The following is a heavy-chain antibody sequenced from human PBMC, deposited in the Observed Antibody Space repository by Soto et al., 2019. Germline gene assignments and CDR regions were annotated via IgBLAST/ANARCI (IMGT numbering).Heavy chain of an antibody. CDR3: AKGAKGYWYFDL. J-gene: IGHJ2*01. CDR1: GFTFDDYA. Sequence: EVQLVESGGGLVQPGRSLRLSCAASGFTFDDYAMHWVRQAPGKGLEWVSGISWNSGSIGYADSVKGRFTISRDNAKNSLYLQMNSLRAEDTPLYYCAKGAKGYWYFDLWGRGTLVTVSS. V-gene: IGHV3-9*01. CDR2: ISWNSGSI.